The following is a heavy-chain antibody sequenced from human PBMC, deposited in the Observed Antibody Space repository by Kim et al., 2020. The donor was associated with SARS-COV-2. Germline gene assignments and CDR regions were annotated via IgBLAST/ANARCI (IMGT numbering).Heavy chain of an antibody. D-gene: IGHD3-22*01. J-gene: IGHJ4*02. CDR3: AREKWGYYYDSSGQYYFDY. CDR2: IYYSGST. CDR1: GGSISSGDYY. Sequence: SETLSLTCTVSGGSISSGDYYWSWIRQPPGKGLEWIGYIYYSGSTYYNPSLKSRVTISVDTSKNQFSLKLSSVTAADTAVYYCAREKWGYYYDSSGQYYFDYWGQGTLVTVSS. V-gene: IGHV4-30-4*01.